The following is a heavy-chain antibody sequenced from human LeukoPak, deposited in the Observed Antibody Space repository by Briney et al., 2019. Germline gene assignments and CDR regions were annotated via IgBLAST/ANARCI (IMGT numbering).Heavy chain of an antibody. CDR1: GYTFTGYY. J-gene: IGHJ4*02. CDR2: INPNSGGT. CDR3: TRGGWIQLWLPFDY. D-gene: IGHD5-18*01. V-gene: IGHV1-2*02. Sequence: APVKVSCKASGYTFTGYYMHWVRQAPGQGLEWMGWINPNSGGTDYALKFQGRVTMTRDTSISTAYMELSRLRSDDTAVYYCTRGGWIQLWLPFDYWGQGTLLTVSS.